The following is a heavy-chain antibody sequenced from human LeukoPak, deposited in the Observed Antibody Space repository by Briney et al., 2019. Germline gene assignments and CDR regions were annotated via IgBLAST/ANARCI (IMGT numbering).Heavy chain of an antibody. V-gene: IGHV4-39*01. Sequence: SETLSLTCTVSGGSISSSSYYWGWIRQPPGKGLEWIGSIYYSGSTYYNPSLKSRVTISVDTSKNQFSLKLSSVTAADTAVYYCTAMVDFFYFDYWGQGTLVTVSS. CDR2: IYYSGST. CDR1: GGSISSSSYY. J-gene: IGHJ4*02. CDR3: TAMVDFFYFDY. D-gene: IGHD5-18*01.